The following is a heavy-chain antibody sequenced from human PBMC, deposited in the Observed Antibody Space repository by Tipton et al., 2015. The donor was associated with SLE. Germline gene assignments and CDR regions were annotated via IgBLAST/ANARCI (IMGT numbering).Heavy chain of an antibody. J-gene: IGHJ4*02. CDR2: ISPNDGNT. Sequence: QLVQSGPEVKKPGASVKVSCKASGYTFSIYGISWVRQAPGQGLEWMGWISPNDGNTNYAQSLQGRVTMTTDTSTSTAYMELRSLRSDDTAVYYCARECSGTGCLDYWGQGTLVTVSS. D-gene: IGHD2-8*02. CDR1: GYTFSIYG. V-gene: IGHV1-18*01. CDR3: ARECSGTGCLDY.